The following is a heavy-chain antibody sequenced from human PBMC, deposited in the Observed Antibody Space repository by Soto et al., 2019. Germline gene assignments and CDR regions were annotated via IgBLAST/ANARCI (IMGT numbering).Heavy chain of an antibody. CDR2: TDEYGSTI. V-gene: IGHV3-74*01. Sequence: EVQLVESGGGLVQPGGSLRLSCAASGFTFSSYWMHWVRQVPGKGLVWVACTDEYGSTINYADSVKGRFTISRDNAKNTLYLEMNSLRGEDTALYYCTRDIGGRGAFWGQGSLVTVSS. CDR1: GFTFSSYW. D-gene: IGHD3-16*01. CDR3: TRDIGGRGAF. J-gene: IGHJ4*02.